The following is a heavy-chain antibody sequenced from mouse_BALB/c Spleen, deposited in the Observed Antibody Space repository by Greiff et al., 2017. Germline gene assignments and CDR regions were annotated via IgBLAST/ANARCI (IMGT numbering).Heavy chain of an antibody. D-gene: IGHD1-2*01. Sequence: EVQLVESGPGLVKPSQSLSLSCTVTGYSFPSDYVWKWIRQFPGNKLELMGYISYSGSTSYNPSLKRRIFITRDTSKNQFFLQLNSLTTEETATYYCARDYGYDAMDYWGQGTSVTVSS. V-gene: IGHV3-2*02. CDR2: ISYSGST. CDR1: GYSFPSDYV. CDR3: ARDYGYDAMDY. J-gene: IGHJ4*01.